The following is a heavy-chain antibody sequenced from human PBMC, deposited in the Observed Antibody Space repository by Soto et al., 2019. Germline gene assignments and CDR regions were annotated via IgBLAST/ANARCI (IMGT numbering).Heavy chain of an antibody. CDR2: IFPDDSDV. CDR1: GFTFTDYW. D-gene: IGHD3-10*01. J-gene: IGHJ4*02. Sequence: GESLKISCKASGFTFTDYWIGWLRQMPGKGLEWMGIIFPDDSDVKYSTSFQGQVIISADRSITTAYLHMSSLKASDTAIYYCAKLPPRAQSLVRYYFDYWGQGTPVTVSS. CDR3: AKLPPRAQSLVRYYFDY. V-gene: IGHV5-51*01.